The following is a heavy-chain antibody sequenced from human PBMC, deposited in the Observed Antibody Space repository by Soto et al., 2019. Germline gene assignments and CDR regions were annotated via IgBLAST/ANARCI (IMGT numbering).Heavy chain of an antibody. Sequence: SETLCLTCTFFSGSLSDHYWTFFRHSPGKGLYGIGEIHPSGSTDSSASLKSRVTLSLDTSTSQFSLQVTSVTAADTGVYYCARGKSSGYKFGPRNFFYYGMDVWGPGTTVTVSS. CDR3: ARGKSSGYKFGPRNFFYYGMDV. J-gene: IGHJ6*02. V-gene: IGHV4-34*01. CDR1: SGSLSDHY. CDR2: IHPSGST. D-gene: IGHD5-18*01.